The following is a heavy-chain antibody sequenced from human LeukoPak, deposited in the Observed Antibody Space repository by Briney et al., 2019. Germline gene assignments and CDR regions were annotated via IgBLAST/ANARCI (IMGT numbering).Heavy chain of an antibody. Sequence: GGSLRLSCAASGFTFSSYAMSWVRQAPGKGLEWVSAISGSGGSTYYADSVKGRFTISRDNSKNTLYLQMNSLRAENTAVYYCAKDRNGSYSCDYWGQGTLVTVSS. CDR1: GFTFSSYA. CDR2: ISGSGGST. J-gene: IGHJ4*02. V-gene: IGHV3-23*01. CDR3: AKDRNGSYSCDY. D-gene: IGHD1-26*01.